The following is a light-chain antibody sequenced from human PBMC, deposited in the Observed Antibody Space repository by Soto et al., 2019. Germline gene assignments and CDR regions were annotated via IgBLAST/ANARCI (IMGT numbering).Light chain of an antibody. CDR1: QAVNSW. V-gene: IGKV1-12*01. CDR3: LQDYNYPPT. Sequence: DNQLTQSPSSISASVGDRVTITCRAIQAVNSWLAWFQQKPGMAPKLVIYDVSSLQSGVPSRFSGSGSGTDFTLTISSLQPEDFATYYCLQDYNYPPTFGQGTRLE. J-gene: IGKJ5*01. CDR2: DVS.